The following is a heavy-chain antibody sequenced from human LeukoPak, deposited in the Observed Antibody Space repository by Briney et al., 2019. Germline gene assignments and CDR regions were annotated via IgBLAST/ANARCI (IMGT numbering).Heavy chain of an antibody. CDR3: AKDSRKLGPGGAFDI. D-gene: IGHD7-27*01. J-gene: IGHJ3*02. Sequence: HPGGSLRLSCAASGFTFSSYAMSWVRQAPGKGLEWVSAIRGSGGSTYYADSVKGRFTTSRDNSKNTLYLQMNSLRAEDTAVYYCAKDSRKLGPGGAFDIWGQGTMVTVSS. CDR1: GFTFSSYA. CDR2: IRGSGGST. V-gene: IGHV3-23*01.